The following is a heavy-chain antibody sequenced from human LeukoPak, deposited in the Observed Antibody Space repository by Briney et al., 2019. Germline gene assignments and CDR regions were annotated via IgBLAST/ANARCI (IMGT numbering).Heavy chain of an antibody. V-gene: IGHV1-18*01. CDR1: GYTFTSYG. CDR2: ISAYNGNT. J-gene: IGHJ4*02. Sequence: ASVKVSCKASGYTFTSYGISWVWQAPGQGLERMGWISAYNGNTNYAQKLQGRVTMTTDTSTSTAYMELRSLRSDDTAVYYCAAYSSGWYVGAPLDYWGQGTLVIVSS. CDR3: AAYSSGWYVGAPLDY. D-gene: IGHD6-19*01.